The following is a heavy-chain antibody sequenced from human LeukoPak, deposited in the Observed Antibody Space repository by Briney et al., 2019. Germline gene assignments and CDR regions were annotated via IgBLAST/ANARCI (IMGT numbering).Heavy chain of an antibody. J-gene: IGHJ4*02. Sequence: QPGGSLRLSCEASGFSFSTSGVHWVRQAPGKGLEWVALISYDGSGEFYGDLVKGRFSISRDNSENTIHLQMNSLGPDDTAVYFCAKDQRDGYNPVSFDSWGQGILVIVSS. CDR1: GFSFSTSG. V-gene: IGHV3-30*18. CDR3: AKDQRDGYNPVSFDS. D-gene: IGHD5-24*01. CDR2: ISYDGSGE.